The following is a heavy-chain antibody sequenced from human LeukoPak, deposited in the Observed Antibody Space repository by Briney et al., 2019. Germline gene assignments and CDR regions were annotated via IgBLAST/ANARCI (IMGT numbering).Heavy chain of an antibody. D-gene: IGHD3-16*01. CDR2: IYYSGST. CDR1: DGSISSSSYY. CDR3: AWGPAVITTRYFDY. V-gene: IGHV4-39*01. Sequence: SETLSLTCTVSDGSISSSSYYWGWIRQPPGKGLEWIGSIYYSGSTYYNPSLKSRVSISVDTSKNQFSLKLSSVTAADTAVYYCAWGPAVITTRYFDYWGQGTLVTVSS. J-gene: IGHJ4*02.